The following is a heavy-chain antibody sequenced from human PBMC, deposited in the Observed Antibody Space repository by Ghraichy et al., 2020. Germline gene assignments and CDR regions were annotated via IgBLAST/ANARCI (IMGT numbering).Heavy chain of an antibody. D-gene: IGHD5-18*01. J-gene: IGHJ4*02. CDR2: IQQDGSEK. CDR3: GRGGYIYGSNPVDY. CDR1: GFTFNTYY. Sequence: GGSLRLSCAASGFTFNTYYMTWVRQAPGKGLEWVANIQQDGSEKYYVDSVKGRFTISRDNAKDSVYLQMNSLRAEDTAVYYCGRGGYIYGSNPVDYWGQGNQVTVSS. V-gene: IGHV3-7*04.